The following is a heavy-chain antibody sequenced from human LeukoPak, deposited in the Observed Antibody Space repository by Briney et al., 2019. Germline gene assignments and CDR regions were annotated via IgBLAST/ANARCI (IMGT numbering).Heavy chain of an antibody. CDR2: IYYSGST. D-gene: IGHD1-26*01. V-gene: IGHV4-59*01. Sequence: PSETLSLTCTVSGGSISSYYWSWIRQPPGKGLEWTGYIYYSGSTNYNPSLKSRVTISVDTSKNQFSLKLSSVTAADTAVYYCASSIKWELLNDAFDIWGQGTMVTVSS. CDR3: ASSIKWELLNDAFDI. J-gene: IGHJ3*02. CDR1: GGSISSYY.